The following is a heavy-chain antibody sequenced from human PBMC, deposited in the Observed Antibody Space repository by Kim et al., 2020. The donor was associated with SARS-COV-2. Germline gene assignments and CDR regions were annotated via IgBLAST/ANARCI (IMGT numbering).Heavy chain of an antibody. CDR3: ARAGKEMATISGSYFDY. Sequence: FQSGVTITADKSTSTAYMELSSLRSEDTAVYYCARAGKEMATISGSYFDYWGQGTLVTVSS. J-gene: IGHJ4*02. D-gene: IGHD5-12*01. V-gene: IGHV1-69*04.